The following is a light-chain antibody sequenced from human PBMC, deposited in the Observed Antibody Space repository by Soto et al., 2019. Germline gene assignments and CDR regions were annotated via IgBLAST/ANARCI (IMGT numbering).Light chain of an antibody. CDR1: SSNIGARYD. CDR3: QSYDSSLSGYV. Sequence: QTVVTQPPSVSGAPGQRVTISCTGSSSNIGARYDVHWYQQVPGTAPKLLMYANNFRPSGVPDRFSGSKSGTSASLAITGLQADDEADYYCQSYDSSLSGYVFGTGTKVTVL. J-gene: IGLJ1*01. CDR2: ANN. V-gene: IGLV1-40*01.